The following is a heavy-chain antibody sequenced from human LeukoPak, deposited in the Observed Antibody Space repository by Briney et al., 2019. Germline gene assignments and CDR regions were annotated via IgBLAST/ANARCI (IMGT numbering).Heavy chain of an antibody. D-gene: IGHD3-10*01. Sequence: GRSLRLSCAASGLXFSSYAIHWVRQAPGKGQEWLSLISYDGSNKDYADSVKGRFTISGDNSRNTLSLQMNSLRPEDTAVYYCAKDLLYYGPGTYYNAAEYFQFWGQGTQVTVSS. V-gene: IGHV3-30*18. J-gene: IGHJ1*01. CDR3: AKDLLYYGPGTYYNAAEYFQF. CDR1: GLXFSSYA. CDR2: ISYDGSNK.